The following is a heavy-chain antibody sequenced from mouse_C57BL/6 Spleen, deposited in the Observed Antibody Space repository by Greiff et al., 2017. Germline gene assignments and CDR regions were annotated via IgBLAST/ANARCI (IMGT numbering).Heavy chain of an antibody. Sequence: QVQLQQPGAELVRPGTSVKLSCKASGYTFTSYWMHWVKQRPGQGLEWIGVIDPSDSYTNYNQKFKGKATLTVDTSSSTAYMQLSSLTSEDSAVYYCARIHYDDGGFAYWGQGTLVTVSA. J-gene: IGHJ3*01. D-gene: IGHD2-4*01. CDR2: IDPSDSYT. CDR1: GYTFTSYW. V-gene: IGHV1-59*01. CDR3: ARIHYDDGGFAY.